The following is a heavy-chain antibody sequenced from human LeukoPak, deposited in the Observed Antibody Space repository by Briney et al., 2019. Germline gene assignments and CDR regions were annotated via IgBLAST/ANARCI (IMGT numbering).Heavy chain of an antibody. CDR3: ARAPGNSYGSNGYYSYFDY. J-gene: IGHJ4*02. V-gene: IGHV3-48*04. Sequence: GGSLRLSCAASGFAFSSYSMNWVRQAPGKGLEWVSYISSSSSTIYYADSVKGRFTVSRDNAKNSLYLQMNSLRAEDTAVYYCARAPGNSYGSNGYYSYFDYWGQGTLVTVSS. D-gene: IGHD3-22*01. CDR1: GFAFSSYS. CDR2: ISSSSSTI.